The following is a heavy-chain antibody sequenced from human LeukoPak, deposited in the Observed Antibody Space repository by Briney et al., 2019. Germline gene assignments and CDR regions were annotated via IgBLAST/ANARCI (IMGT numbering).Heavy chain of an antibody. Sequence: GGSLRLSCAASGLTFSGSTVHWDRQASGKGLDWVGHIRTKANNYATAYAASVKGRFTISRDDSKNTAYLQMNSLKIEDTAVYYCSRHEALPGDYWGQGTLVTVSS. CDR3: SRHEALPGDY. V-gene: IGHV3-73*01. J-gene: IGHJ4*02. CDR2: IRTKANNYAT. CDR1: GLTFSGST. D-gene: IGHD2-21*02.